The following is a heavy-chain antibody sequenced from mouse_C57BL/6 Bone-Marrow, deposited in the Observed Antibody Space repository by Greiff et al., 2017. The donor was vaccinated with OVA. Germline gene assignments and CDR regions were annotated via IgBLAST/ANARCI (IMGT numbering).Heavy chain of an antibody. D-gene: IGHD1-1*02. CDR3: AGQGRYYSGEGC. CDR2: IHPGDGDT. V-gene: IGHV1-82*01. J-gene: IGHJ2*01. Sequence: QVQLKESGPELVKPGASVKISCKASGYAFSSSWMNWVKQRPGKGLEWIGRIHPGDGDTNYNGKFKGKATLTEDKSSSTAYMQRSSLASEDAAVYFCAGQGRYYSGEGCWGQGATLT. CDR1: GYAFSSSW.